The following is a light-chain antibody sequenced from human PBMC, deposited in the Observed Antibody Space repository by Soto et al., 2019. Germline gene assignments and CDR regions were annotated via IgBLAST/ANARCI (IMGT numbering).Light chain of an antibody. J-gene: IGKJ5*01. CDR1: QVISSS. CDR3: QRLNADHLY. V-gene: IGKV1-9*01. Sequence: DIQLTQSPSFLSASVGDRVTITCRASQVISSSLACYQQKPGKAPNLLIYSASTLQSGGPSRFSGSGYGTEFTLTNSSMQPEDMATYYCQRLNADHLYFGHGTRPVIK. CDR2: SAS.